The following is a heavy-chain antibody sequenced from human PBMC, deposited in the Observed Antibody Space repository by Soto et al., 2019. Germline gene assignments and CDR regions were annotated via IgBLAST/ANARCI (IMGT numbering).Heavy chain of an antibody. V-gene: IGHV1-2*04. J-gene: IGHJ5*02. D-gene: IGHD3-10*01. Sequence: GASVKVSCKASGYTFTGYYMHWVRQAPGQGLEWMGWINPNSGGTNYAQKFQGWVTMTRDTSLSTAYMELSRLRSEDTAVYYCARAGASVSWLDPWGQGTLVTVSS. CDR1: GYTFTGYY. CDR2: INPNSGGT. CDR3: ARAGASVSWLDP.